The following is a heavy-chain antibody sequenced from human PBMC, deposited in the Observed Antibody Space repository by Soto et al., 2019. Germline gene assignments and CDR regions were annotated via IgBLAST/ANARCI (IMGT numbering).Heavy chain of an antibody. CDR3: VRGRSSFEY. Sequence: EVQLVESGGGLVQPGGSLRLSCAASGFTFSSYSMSWVRQAPGKGLEWVDSINQDGSEKDYVDSVRGRFTLSRDNAKTSLYLQMNSLRAEDTAVYYCVRGRSSFEYWGQGTVVTVSS. CDR1: GFTFSSYS. V-gene: IGHV3-7*01. CDR2: INQDGSEK. D-gene: IGHD3-10*01. J-gene: IGHJ4*02.